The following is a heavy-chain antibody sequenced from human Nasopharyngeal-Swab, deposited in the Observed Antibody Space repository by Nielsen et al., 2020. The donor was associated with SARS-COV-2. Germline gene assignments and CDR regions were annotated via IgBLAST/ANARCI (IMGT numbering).Heavy chain of an antibody. V-gene: IGHV3-23*01. J-gene: IGHJ6*02. Sequence: GESLKISCAASGFTFSSYAMSWVRQAPGKGLERVSAISGSGGSTYYADSVKGRFTISRDNSKNTLYLQMNSLRAEDTAVYYCAKGGYCSSTSCYAGYYYYGMDVWGQGTTVTVSS. CDR3: AKGGYCSSTSCYAGYYYYGMDV. CDR1: GFTFSSYA. D-gene: IGHD2-2*01. CDR2: ISGSGGST.